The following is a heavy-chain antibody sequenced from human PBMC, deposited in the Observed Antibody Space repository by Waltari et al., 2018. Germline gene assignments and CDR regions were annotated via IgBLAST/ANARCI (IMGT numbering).Heavy chain of an antibody. D-gene: IGHD1-26*01. V-gene: IGHV3-7*01. CDR1: GFTFSSYW. CDR2: IKQDGSEK. Sequence: EVQLVESGGGLVQPGGSLRLSCAASGFTFSSYWMSWVRQAPGKGLEWVANIKQDGSEKYYVDSVKGRFTISRDNAKNSLYLQMNSLRAEDTAVYYCARDLRGRWELLPPLDYWGQGTLVTVSS. J-gene: IGHJ4*02. CDR3: ARDLRGRWELLPPLDY.